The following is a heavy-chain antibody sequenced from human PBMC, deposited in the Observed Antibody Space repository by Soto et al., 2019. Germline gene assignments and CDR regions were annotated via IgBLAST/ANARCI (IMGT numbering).Heavy chain of an antibody. Sequence: SVKVSCKASGGTFSSYAISWVRQAPGQGLEWMGGIIPIFGTANYAQKFQGRVTITADESTSTAYMDLSSLRSEDTAVYYCARGADSGFPFDYRGLGTLVTVTP. V-gene: IGHV1-69*13. CDR3: ARGADSGFPFDY. J-gene: IGHJ4*02. D-gene: IGHD6-19*01. CDR2: IIPIFGTA. CDR1: GGTFSSYA.